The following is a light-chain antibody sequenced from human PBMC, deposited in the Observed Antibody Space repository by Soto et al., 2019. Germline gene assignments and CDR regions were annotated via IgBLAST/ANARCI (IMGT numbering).Light chain of an antibody. CDR3: SSYTTSSTLV. J-gene: IGLJ3*02. CDR1: SSDVGAYNY. CDR2: DVS. V-gene: IGLV2-14*01. Sequence: QSVLTQPASVSGSPGQSITISCTGASSDVGAYNYFSWYQQHPGKAPKLMIHDVSNRPSGVSNRFSGSKSGNTASLTISGLQAEDEADYYCSSYTTSSTLVFGGGTQLTVL.